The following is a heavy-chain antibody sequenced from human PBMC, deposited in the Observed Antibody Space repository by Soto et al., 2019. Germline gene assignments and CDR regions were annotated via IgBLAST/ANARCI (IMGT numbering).Heavy chain of an antibody. CDR3: ARELLQYPTKGYYYYGMDV. CDR1: GFTFSSYS. D-gene: IGHD4-4*01. V-gene: IGHV3-21*01. CDR2: ISSSSSYI. Sequence: PGGSLRLSCAASGFTFSSYSMNWVRRAPGKGLEWVSSISSSSSYIYYADSVKGRFTISRDNAKNSLYLQMNSLRAEDTAVYYWARELLQYPTKGYYYYGMDVWGQGTTVTVSS. J-gene: IGHJ6*02.